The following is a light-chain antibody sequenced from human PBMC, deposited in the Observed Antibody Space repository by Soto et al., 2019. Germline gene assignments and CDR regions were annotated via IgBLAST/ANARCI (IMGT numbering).Light chain of an antibody. CDR3: QEYGGPPPIT. V-gene: IGKV3-20*01. Sequence: EIVLTQSPGTLSLSPVERATLSGMASQSVSSSYLAWYQQKPGQAPRLLIYGASSRATGIPDRFSGSGSGTDFTLTISRLEPEDFAVYYCQEYGGPPPITFGRGTRLEIK. J-gene: IGKJ5*01. CDR2: GAS. CDR1: QSVSSSY.